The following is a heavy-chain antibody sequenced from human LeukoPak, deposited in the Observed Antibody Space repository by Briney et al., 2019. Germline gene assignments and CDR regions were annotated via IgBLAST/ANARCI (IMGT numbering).Heavy chain of an antibody. J-gene: IGHJ4*02. CDR2: ISVRGATT. V-gene: IGHV3-23*01. CDR1: GFTFTNYV. Sequence: PGGSLRLSCAASGFTFTNYVMTWVRQAPGKGLEWISTISVRGATTYYADSVQGRFTISRDNSKNTLSLRMNNLRAEDSAIYYCTSRKEYSTSSVYYWGQGTLVTVSS. D-gene: IGHD6-6*01. CDR3: TSRKEYSTSSVYY.